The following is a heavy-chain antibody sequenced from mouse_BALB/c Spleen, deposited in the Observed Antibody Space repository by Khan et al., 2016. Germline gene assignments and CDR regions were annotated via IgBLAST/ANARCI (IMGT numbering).Heavy chain of an antibody. CDR3: ARDRWLLPFMDY. J-gene: IGHJ4*01. Sequence: EVELVESGGGLVQPGGSLKLSCAASGFTFSSYGMSWVRQTPDKRLELVATINSNGGSTYYPDSVKGRFTISRESAKNTLYLQMSSLKSEDTAMYYCARDRWLLPFMDYWGQGTSVTVSS. D-gene: IGHD2-3*01. CDR1: GFTFSSYG. V-gene: IGHV5-6-3*01. CDR2: INSNGGST.